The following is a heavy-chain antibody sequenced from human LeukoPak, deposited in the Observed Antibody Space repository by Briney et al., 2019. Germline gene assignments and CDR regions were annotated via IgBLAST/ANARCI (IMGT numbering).Heavy chain of an antibody. V-gene: IGHV4-34*01. J-gene: IGHJ4*02. D-gene: IGHD6-19*01. Sequence: SETLSLTCAVYGGSFSGYYWSWIRQPPGRGLEWIGEINHSGSTNYNPSLKSRVTISVDTSKNQFSLKLSSVTAADTAVYYCARPGWRYYFDYWGQGTLVTVSS. CDR1: GGSFSGYY. CDR3: ARPGWRYYFDY. CDR2: INHSGST.